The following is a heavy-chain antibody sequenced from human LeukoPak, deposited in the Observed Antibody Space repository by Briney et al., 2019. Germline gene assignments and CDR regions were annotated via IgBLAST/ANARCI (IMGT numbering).Heavy chain of an antibody. CDR2: INPNSGGT. J-gene: IGHJ6*03. Sequence: ASVKVSCKASGYTFTGYYMHWVRQAPGQGLEWMGWINPNSGGTNYAQKFQGRVTMTRDTSISTAYMELSRLRSDDTAVYYCARGAQSSYYYYYMDVWGKGTTVTVSS. CDR3: ARGAQSSYYYYYMDV. V-gene: IGHV1-2*02. CDR1: GYTFTGYY.